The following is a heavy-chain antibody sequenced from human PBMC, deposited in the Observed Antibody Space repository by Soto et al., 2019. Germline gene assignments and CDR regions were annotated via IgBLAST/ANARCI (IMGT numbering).Heavy chain of an antibody. Sequence: SVKVSCKASGGTFSSYAISWVRQAPGQGLEWMGGIIPIFGTANYAQKFQGRVTITADESTSTAYMELSSLRSEDTAVYYCARDRDCGGACYSWAPNYGMDVWGQGTTVTVSS. CDR1: GGTFSSYA. D-gene: IGHD2-21*02. CDR2: IIPIFGTA. V-gene: IGHV1-69*13. CDR3: ARDRDCGGACYSWAPNYGMDV. J-gene: IGHJ6*02.